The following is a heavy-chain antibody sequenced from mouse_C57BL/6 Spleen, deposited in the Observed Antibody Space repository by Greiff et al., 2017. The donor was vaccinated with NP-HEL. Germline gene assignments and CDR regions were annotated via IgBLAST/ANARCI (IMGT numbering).Heavy chain of an antibody. D-gene: IGHD2-3*01. CDR1: GYTFTDYE. Sequence: VQLQQSGAELVRPGASVTLSCKASGYTFTDYEMHWVKQTPVHGLEWIGAIDPETGGTAYNQKFKGKAILTADKSSSTAYMELRSLTSEDSAVYYVTRWGWLSFDDWGQGTTLTVSS. CDR2: IDPETGGT. CDR3: TRWGWLSFDD. J-gene: IGHJ2*01. V-gene: IGHV1-15*01.